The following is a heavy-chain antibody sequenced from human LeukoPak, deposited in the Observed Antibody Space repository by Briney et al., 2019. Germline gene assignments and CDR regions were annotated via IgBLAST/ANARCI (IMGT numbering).Heavy chain of an antibody. CDR3: ARGRYVADY. CDR2: IYYSGST. J-gene: IGHJ4*02. D-gene: IGHD3-10*02. V-gene: IGHV4-61*01. CDR1: GGSVSSGSYY. Sequence: SETLSLTCTVSGGSVSSGSYYWSWIRQPPGKGLEWIGYIYYSGSTNYNPSLKSRVTISVDTSRNQFSLKLSSVTAADTAVYYCARGRYVADYWGQGTLVTVSS.